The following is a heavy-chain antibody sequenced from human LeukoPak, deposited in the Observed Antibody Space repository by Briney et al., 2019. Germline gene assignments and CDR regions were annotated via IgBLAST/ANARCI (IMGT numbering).Heavy chain of an antibody. CDR2: IYYSGST. Sequence: SQTLSLTCTVSGGSISSGDYYWSWIRQPPGKGLEWIGYIYYSGSTYYNPSLKSRVIISVDTSKNQFSLKLSSVTAADTAVYYCARDHYGGNSYYYYGMDVWGQGTTVTVSS. D-gene: IGHD4-23*01. CDR3: ARDHYGGNSYYYYGMDV. V-gene: IGHV4-30-4*01. CDR1: GGSISSGDYY. J-gene: IGHJ6*02.